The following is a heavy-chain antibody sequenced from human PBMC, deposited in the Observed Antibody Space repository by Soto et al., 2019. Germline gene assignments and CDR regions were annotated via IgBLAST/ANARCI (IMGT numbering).Heavy chain of an antibody. V-gene: IGHV1-2*04. J-gene: IGHJ4*02. CDR1: GHTVNGYE. D-gene: IGHD1-26*01. CDR3: ARDRGIGYFDY. Sequence: VGCTASGHTVNGYEMHGLRQAPGQGLEWMGWINPNSGGTNYAQKFQGWVTMTRDTSISTAYMELSRLRSDDTAVYYCARDRGIGYFDYWGQGTLVTVSA. CDR2: INPNSGGT.